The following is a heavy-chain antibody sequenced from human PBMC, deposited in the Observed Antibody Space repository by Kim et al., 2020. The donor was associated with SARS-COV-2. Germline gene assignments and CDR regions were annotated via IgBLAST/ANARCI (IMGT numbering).Heavy chain of an antibody. V-gene: IGHV4-39*01. D-gene: IGHD6-13*01. Sequence: SETLSLTCTVSGGSISSSSYYWGWIRQPPGKGLEWIGSIYYSGSTYYNPSLKSRVTISVDTSKNQFSLKLSSVTAVDTAVYYCARLQQLSSISYFDYWGQGTLVTVSS. CDR3: ARLQQLSSISYFDY. CDR1: GGSISSSSYY. J-gene: IGHJ4*02. CDR2: IYYSGST.